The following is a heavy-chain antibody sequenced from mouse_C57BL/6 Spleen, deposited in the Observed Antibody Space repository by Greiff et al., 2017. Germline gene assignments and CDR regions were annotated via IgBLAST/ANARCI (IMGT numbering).Heavy chain of an antibody. V-gene: IGHV1-80*01. CDR2: IYPGDGDT. CDR3: AREDYGNGYAMDY. J-gene: IGHJ4*01. Sequence: QVQLQQSGAELVKPGASVKISCKASGYAFSSYWMNWVKQRPGKGLEWIGQIYPGDGDTNYNGKFKGKATLTADKSSSTAYMQLSSLTSEDSAVYFCAREDYGNGYAMDYWGQGTSVTVSS. CDR1: GYAFSSYW. D-gene: IGHD2-1*01.